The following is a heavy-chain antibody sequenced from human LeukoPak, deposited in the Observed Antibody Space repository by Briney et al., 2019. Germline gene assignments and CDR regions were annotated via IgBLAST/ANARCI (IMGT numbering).Heavy chain of an antibody. CDR3: ARGPALFPDY. CDR1: GYTFTSYY. V-gene: IGHV1-8*02. D-gene: IGHD3-3*01. J-gene: IGHJ4*02. CDR2: MNPNSGNT. Sequence: ASVKVSCKASGYTFTSYYMHWVRQAPGQGLEWMGWMNPNSGNTGYAQKFQGRATMTRNTSISTAYMELSSLRSEDTAVYYCARGPALFPDYWGQGTLVTVSS.